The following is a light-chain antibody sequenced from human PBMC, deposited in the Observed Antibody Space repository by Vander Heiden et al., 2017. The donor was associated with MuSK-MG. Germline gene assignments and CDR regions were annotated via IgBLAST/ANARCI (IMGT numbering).Light chain of an antibody. V-gene: IGLV1-40*01. CDR2: INA. CDR1: SSNIGAGFA. CDR3: QYYDNSMSDSVI. J-gene: IGLJ2*01. Sequence: QSVLTQPPSVSGAPPRRITISCSGSSSNIGAGFAVHWYQQLPGTHPPLLMSINANRPSAVPDRFSCSNSGTSASLVITGLHVEDEAAYYCQYYDNSMSDSVIFGGGTKVTVL.